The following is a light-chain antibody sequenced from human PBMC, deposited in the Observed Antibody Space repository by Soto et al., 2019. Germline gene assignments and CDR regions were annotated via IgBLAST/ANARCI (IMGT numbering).Light chain of an antibody. J-gene: IGKJ3*01. V-gene: IGKV3-20*01. CDR2: GTS. Sequence: EIVLTQSPGTLSLSPGERATLSCRASQSVNSNFLAWYQQKPGQGPRLLIYGTSARATGIPDRFSGSGSGTEFTLTISRLEPEDFAVYYCQQYGGSLIFTFGPGNKVEIK. CDR3: QQYGGSLIFT. CDR1: QSVNSNF.